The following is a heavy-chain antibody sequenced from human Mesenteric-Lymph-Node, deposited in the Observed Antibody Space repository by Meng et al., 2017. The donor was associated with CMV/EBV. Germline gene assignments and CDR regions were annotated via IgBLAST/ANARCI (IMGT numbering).Heavy chain of an antibody. CDR1: GFTFSSYA. CDR2: ISGSGGST. CDR3: ASPTDGYCSSTSCYWGAFDI. J-gene: IGHJ3*02. D-gene: IGHD2-2*01. V-gene: IGHV3-23*01. Sequence: LSLTCAASGFTFSSYAMSGVRQAPGKGLEWVSAISGSGGSTYYADSVKGRFTISRDNSKNTLYLQINSLRAEDTAVYYCASPTDGYCSSTSCYWGAFDIWGQGTMVTVSS.